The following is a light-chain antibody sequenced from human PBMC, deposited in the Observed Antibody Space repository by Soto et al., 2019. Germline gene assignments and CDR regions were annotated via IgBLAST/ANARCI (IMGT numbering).Light chain of an antibody. CDR2: EVN. J-gene: IGLJ3*02. CDR1: NSDVGGYDR. Sequence: QSALTQPASVSGSPGQSITISCTGTNSDVGGYDRVSWYQQHPRKAPTLMIYEVNKRPSGLSNRFAGSMSGNTASLAISGLQAADEAAYYWCSSVGGAIWVFGGRTKLTLL. V-gene: IGLV2-23*02. CDR3: CSSVGGAIWV.